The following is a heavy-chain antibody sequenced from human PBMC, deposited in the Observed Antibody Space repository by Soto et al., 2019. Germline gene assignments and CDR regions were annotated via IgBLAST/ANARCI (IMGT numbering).Heavy chain of an antibody. J-gene: IGHJ6*02. CDR2: IWYDGSNK. CDR1: AFTFSSYG. D-gene: IGHD4-17*01. V-gene: IGHV3-33*01. Sequence: GGSLNLSYAASAFTFSSYGMHWARPAQGKGLEWVAVIWYDGSNKYYADSVKGRFTISRDNSKNTLYLQMNSLRAEDTAVYYCARDLENGDYGMDVWGQGATVTGSS. CDR3: ARDLENGDYGMDV.